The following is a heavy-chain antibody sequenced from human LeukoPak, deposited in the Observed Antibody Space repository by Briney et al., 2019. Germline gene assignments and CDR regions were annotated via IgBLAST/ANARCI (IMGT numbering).Heavy chain of an antibody. CDR1: GVTVITND. V-gene: IGHV3-53*01. CDR3: ARGVEPLAANTLAY. D-gene: IGHD1-14*01. CDR2: LYSDGNT. J-gene: IGHJ4*02. Sequence: GGSLRLSCAASGVTVITNDMTWVRQAPGKGLEWVSVLYSDGNTKYADSVQGRFTISRDNSKSNMYLEMNSLSPDDTAVYYCARGVEPLAANTLAYWGQGTLVTVSS.